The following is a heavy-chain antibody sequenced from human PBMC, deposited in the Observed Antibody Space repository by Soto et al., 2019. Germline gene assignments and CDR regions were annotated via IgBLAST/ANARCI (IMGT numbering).Heavy chain of an antibody. V-gene: IGHV3-30-3*01. CDR2: ISYDGSNK. CDR1: GFTFSSYA. Sequence: GGSMRLSCAASGFTFSSYAMHWVRQAPGKGLEWVAVISYDGSNKYYADSVKGRFTISRDNSKNTLYLQMNSLRAEDTAVYYCARTWNFGAFDRRGQGTMVTV. D-gene: IGHD1-1*01. CDR3: ARTWNFGAFDR. J-gene: IGHJ3*02.